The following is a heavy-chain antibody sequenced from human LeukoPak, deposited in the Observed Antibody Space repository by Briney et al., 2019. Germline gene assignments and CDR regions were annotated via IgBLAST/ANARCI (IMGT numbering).Heavy chain of an antibody. Sequence: GGSLRLSCAASGFTFSDYYMSWIRQAPGKGLEWVSYISSSGSTIYYADSVKGRFTISRDSAKNSLYLQMNSLRAEDTAVYYCARGHCSGGSCYSDYYYYGMDVWGQGTTVTVSS. CDR2: ISSSGSTI. J-gene: IGHJ6*02. CDR3: ARGHCSGGSCYSDYYYYGMDV. D-gene: IGHD2-15*01. CDR1: GFTFSDYY. V-gene: IGHV3-11*01.